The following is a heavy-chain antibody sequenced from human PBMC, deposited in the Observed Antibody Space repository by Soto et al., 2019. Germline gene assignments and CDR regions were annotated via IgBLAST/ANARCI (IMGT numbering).Heavy chain of an antibody. CDR1: GYTFSSYS. D-gene: IGHD2-2*01. CDR3: AREMTDPDQIFVVPAAFDY. CDR2: ISAYNGNT. V-gene: IGHV1-18*04. Sequence: QVQLVQSGAEVKKPGASVKVSCKTSGYTFSSYSISWVRQAPGQGPEWMGWISAYNGNTKDAQNLQGRVTLTTDTSTSTAYMELRSLRSDDTAVYCCAREMTDPDQIFVVPAAFDYWGQGTLVTVSS. J-gene: IGHJ4*02.